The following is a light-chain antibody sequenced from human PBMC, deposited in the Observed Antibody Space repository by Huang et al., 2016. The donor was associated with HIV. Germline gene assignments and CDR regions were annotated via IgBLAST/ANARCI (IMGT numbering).Light chain of an antibody. CDR3: MQALQTPV. Sequence: DAVVTQSPLSLPVTPGEPASISCRSSQSLLHSNGYNYLDWYVQKPGQSPHLLIYLGSNRASWVPDRFSGSGSGTDFTLKISRVEAEDVGVYYCMQALQTPVFGPGTKVDIK. CDR2: LGS. CDR1: QSLLHSNGYNY. V-gene: IGKV2-28*01. J-gene: IGKJ3*01.